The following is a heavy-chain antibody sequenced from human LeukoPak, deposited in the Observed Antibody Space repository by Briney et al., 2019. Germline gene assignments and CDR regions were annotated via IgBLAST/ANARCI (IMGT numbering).Heavy chain of an antibody. J-gene: IGHJ4*02. CDR3: ARGRDGYNFLNRGEYYYFDY. D-gene: IGHD5-24*01. CDR2: ISYSGST. CDR1: GGSISSYY. V-gene: IGHV4-59*08. Sequence: SETLSLTCSVSGGSISSYYWNWIRQPPGKGLEWIGSISYSGSTNYNPSLESRVTISVDTSKNQFSLKLNSVTAADTAVYYCARGRDGYNFLNRGEYYYFDYWGQGTLVTVSS.